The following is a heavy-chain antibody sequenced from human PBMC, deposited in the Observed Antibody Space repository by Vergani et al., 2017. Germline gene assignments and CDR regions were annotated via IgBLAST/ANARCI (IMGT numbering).Heavy chain of an antibody. V-gene: IGHV1-69*04. CDR3: ARGDILTGSGNWFDP. D-gene: IGHD3-9*01. CDR1: GGPFSSYA. Sequence: QVQLVQSGAEVKKPGSSVKVSCKASGGPFSSYAISGVRQAPGQGLEWMGRIIPILGIANYAQTFQGRVTITADKSTSTAYMELSSRRSEDTAVYYCARGDILTGSGNWFDPWGQGTLVTVSS. J-gene: IGHJ5*02. CDR2: IIPILGIA.